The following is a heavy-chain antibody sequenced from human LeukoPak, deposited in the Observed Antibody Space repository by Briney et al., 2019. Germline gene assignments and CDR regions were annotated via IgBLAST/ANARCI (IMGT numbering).Heavy chain of an antibody. J-gene: IGHJ5*02. Sequence: ASVKVSCKASGYTFTSYDINWVRQATEQGLEWMGWINPNSGNTGYAQKFQGRVTMTRNTSISTAYMELSSLRSEDTAVYYCARGVWHYYESENYYLNWFDPWGQGTLVTVSS. CDR3: ARGVWHYYESENYYLNWFDP. V-gene: IGHV1-8*01. CDR2: INPNSGNT. CDR1: GYTFTSYD. D-gene: IGHD3-10*01.